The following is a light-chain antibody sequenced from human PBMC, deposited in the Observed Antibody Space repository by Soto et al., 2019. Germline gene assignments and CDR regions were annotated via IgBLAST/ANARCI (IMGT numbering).Light chain of an antibody. CDR3: QQSNNWPYT. J-gene: IGKJ2*01. CDR2: GAS. V-gene: IGKV3-15*01. Sequence: IVMTHSPATLSVSPGERATLSCRASQSVRDNLAWYQQKPGQAPRLLIYGASTGATGIPARFSGSGSGTEFTLTINSLQSEDFALYFCQQSNNWPYTFGQGTKLEIK. CDR1: QSVRDN.